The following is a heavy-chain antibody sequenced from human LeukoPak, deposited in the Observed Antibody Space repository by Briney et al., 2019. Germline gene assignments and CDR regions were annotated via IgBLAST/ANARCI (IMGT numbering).Heavy chain of an antibody. CDR2: IIPILGIP. Sequence: GASVKVSCKASGGTFSSYAISWVRQAPGQGLEWMGRIIPILGIPNYAQKFQGRVTITADKSTTTAYMELSSLRSEDTAVHYCATEAIVVVTARDYWYFDLWGRGTLVTVSS. CDR1: GGTFSSYA. V-gene: IGHV1-69*04. D-gene: IGHD2-21*02. J-gene: IGHJ2*01. CDR3: ATEAIVVVTARDYWYFDL.